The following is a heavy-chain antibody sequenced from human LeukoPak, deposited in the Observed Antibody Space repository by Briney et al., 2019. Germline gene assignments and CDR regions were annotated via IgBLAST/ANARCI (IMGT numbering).Heavy chain of an antibody. CDR1: GFTFSSHA. V-gene: IGHV3-30-3*01. CDR3: AKGSHCSGGSCYRYFDY. J-gene: IGHJ4*02. D-gene: IGHD2-15*01. Sequence: PGGSLRLSCAASGFTFSSHAMVWVRQAPGKGLEWLSFVSHDASKNFHAESVRGRFSISRDNSRNTLYLQMNSLRAEDTAVYYCAKGSHCSGGSCYRYFDYWGQGTLVTVSS. CDR2: VSHDASKN.